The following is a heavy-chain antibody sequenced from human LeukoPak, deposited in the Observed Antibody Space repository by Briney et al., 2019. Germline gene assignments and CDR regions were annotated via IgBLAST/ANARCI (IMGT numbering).Heavy chain of an antibody. D-gene: IGHD3-16*01. CDR3: ARGGGLDV. CDR2: IKQDGGES. CDR1: GFTFSSYW. J-gene: IGHJ6*02. Sequence: GGSLRLSCAASGFTFSSYWMTWVRQAPGKGLEWVANIKQDGGESYYVDSVKGRFTISRENAKNSLYLQMSNLRAEDTAVYFCARGGGLDVWGQGATVTVSS. V-gene: IGHV3-7*03.